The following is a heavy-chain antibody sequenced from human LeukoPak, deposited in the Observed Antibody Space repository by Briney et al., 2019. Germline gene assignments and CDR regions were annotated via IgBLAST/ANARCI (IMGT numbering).Heavy chain of an antibody. CDR3: ARRIGSHYDY. CDR1: GYTSSDYP. Sequence: ASVKVSCKASGYTSSDYPMHWVRQAPGQRLEWMGWINAGNGDTKYSQKFQGRVTITRDTSASTAYMDLSSLRSEDTAVFYCARRIGSHYDYWGQGTLVTVSS. D-gene: IGHD1-26*01. J-gene: IGHJ4*02. V-gene: IGHV1-3*01. CDR2: INAGNGDT.